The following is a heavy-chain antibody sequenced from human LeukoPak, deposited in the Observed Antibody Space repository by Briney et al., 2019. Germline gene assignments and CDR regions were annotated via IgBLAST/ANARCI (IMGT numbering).Heavy chain of an antibody. CDR1: GFTFSSYG. J-gene: IGHJ4*02. D-gene: IGHD3-22*01. V-gene: IGHV3-30*03. CDR2: ISYDGSNK. CDR3: ARGPHGYYYDSSGYYPLDY. Sequence: GGSLRLSCAASGFTFSSYGMHWVRQAPGKGLEWVAVISYDGSNKYYADSVKGRFTISRDNSKNTLYLQMNSLRAEDTAVYYCARGPHGYYYDSSGYYPLDYWGQGTLVTVSS.